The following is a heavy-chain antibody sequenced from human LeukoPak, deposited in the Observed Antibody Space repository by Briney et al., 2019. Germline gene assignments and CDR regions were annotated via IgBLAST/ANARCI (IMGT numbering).Heavy chain of an antibody. CDR2: IYYSGST. Sequence: SETLSLTCTVSGGSISSSSYYWGWIRQPPGKGLEWIGSIYYSGSTYYNPSLKSRVTISVDTSKNQFSLKLSSVTAADTAVYYCARQAGVSDILTGYYFEYFQHWGQGTLVTVSS. V-gene: IGHV4-39*01. J-gene: IGHJ1*01. D-gene: IGHD3-9*01. CDR3: ARQAGVSDILTGYYFEYFQH. CDR1: GGSISSSSYY.